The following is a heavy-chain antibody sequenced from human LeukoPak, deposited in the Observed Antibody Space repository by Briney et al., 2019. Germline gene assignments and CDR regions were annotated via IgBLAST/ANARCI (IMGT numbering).Heavy chain of an antibody. CDR1: GFTFSSYG. CDR3: AKGSIRRYQPLPSGVDY. D-gene: IGHD2-2*01. J-gene: IGHJ4*02. CDR2: ISYDGSNK. Sequence: GGSLRLSCAASGFTFSSYGMHWVRQAPGKGLEWVAVISYDGSNKYYADSVKGRFTIYRDNSKNTLYLQMNSLRAEDTAVYYCAKGSIRRYQPLPSGVDYWGQGTLVTVSS. V-gene: IGHV3-30*18.